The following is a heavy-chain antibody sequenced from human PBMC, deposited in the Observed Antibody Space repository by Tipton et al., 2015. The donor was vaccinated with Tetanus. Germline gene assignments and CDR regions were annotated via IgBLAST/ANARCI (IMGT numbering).Heavy chain of an antibody. CDR1: GDSGSRHY. CDR2: IFYSGNS. D-gene: IGHD2-8*01. J-gene: IGHJ4*02. V-gene: IGHV4-59*02. CDR3: ARGLIDDFLGSRIYFDY. Sequence: TLSLTCSVSGDSGSRHYWSWIRQPPGKALEWIGDIFYSGNSISNPSFRSRVTMSVDTSRTLFSLTLIAVTAADTAVYFCARGLIDDFLGSRIYFDYWGQGILVTVSS.